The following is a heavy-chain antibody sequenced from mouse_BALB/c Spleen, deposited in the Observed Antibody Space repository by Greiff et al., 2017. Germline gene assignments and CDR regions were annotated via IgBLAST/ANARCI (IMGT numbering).Heavy chain of an antibody. V-gene: IGHV5-9-3*01. J-gene: IGHJ4*01. D-gene: IGHD1-2*01. CDR2: ISSGGSYT. CDR3: ARQRPPIYAMDY. CDR1: GFTFSSYA. Sequence: EVQLVESGGGLVKPGGSLKLSCAASGFTFSSYAMSWVRQTPEKRLEWVATISSGGSYTYYPDSVKGRFTISRDNAKNTLYLQMSSLRSEDTAMYYCARQRPPIYAMDYWGQGTSVTVSS.